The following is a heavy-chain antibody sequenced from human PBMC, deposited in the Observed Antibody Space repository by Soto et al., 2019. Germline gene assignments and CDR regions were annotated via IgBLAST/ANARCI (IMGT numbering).Heavy chain of an antibody. J-gene: IGHJ4*02. CDR1: GFTFDDYA. CDR3: ANDHRSSGWYYFDY. D-gene: IGHD6-19*01. CDR2: ISWNSGSI. Sequence: EVQLVESGGGLVQPGRSLRLSCAASGFTFDDYAMHWVRQAPGKGLEWVSGISWNSGSIGYADSVKGRFTISRDNAKNSLYLQMNSLRDEDTALYYCANDHRSSGWYYFDYWGQGTLVTVSS. V-gene: IGHV3-9*01.